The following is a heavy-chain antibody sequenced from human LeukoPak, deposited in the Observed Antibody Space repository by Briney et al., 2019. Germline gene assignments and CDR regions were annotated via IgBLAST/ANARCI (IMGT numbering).Heavy chain of an antibody. V-gene: IGHV3-23*01. CDR3: AKDKSKGELRGNEFDY. J-gene: IGHJ4*02. D-gene: IGHD1-7*01. CDR1: GFTFTSYA. CDR2: ISGSGVST. Sequence: PGGSLRLSCAASGFTFTSYAMSWVRQAPGKGLEWVSAISGSGVSTYYADSVKGRFTISRDNSKNTLYLHMNSLRAEDTALYYCAKDKSKGELRGNEFDYWGQGTLIIVSS.